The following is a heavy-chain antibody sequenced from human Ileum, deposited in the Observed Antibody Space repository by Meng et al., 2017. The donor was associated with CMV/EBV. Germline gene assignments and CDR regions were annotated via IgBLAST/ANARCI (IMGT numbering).Heavy chain of an antibody. D-gene: IGHD3-3*01. J-gene: IGHJ4*02. CDR1: SYG. V-gene: IGHV1-18*01. CDR3: ARVGGRITIFGVVNDAYYFDY. CDR2: ISAYNGNT. Sequence: SYGISWVRQAPGQGLEWMGWISAYNGNTNYAQKLQGRVTMTTDTSTSTAYMELRSLRSDDTAVYYCARVGGRITIFGVVNDAYYFDYWGQGTLVTVSS.